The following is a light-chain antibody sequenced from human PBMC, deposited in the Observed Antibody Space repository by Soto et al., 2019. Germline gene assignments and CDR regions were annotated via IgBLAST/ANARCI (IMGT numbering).Light chain of an antibody. CDR3: QHYGGSRWT. CDR2: GAS. J-gene: IGKJ1*01. V-gene: IGKV3-20*01. Sequence: EIVLTQSPGTLHLSPGERATLSCRASQSVSSTYLAWYQQKPGQGPRLLIYGASNRATGIPDRFSGSGSGTDFTLTISRLEPEDFAVYYCQHYGGSRWTFGQGTRVDI. CDR1: QSVSSTY.